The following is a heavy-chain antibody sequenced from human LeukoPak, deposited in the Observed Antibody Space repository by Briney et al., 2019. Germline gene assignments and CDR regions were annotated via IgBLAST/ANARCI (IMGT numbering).Heavy chain of an antibody. CDR1: GYSFTSYW. CDR2: IYPGDSDT. J-gene: IGHJ4*02. CDR3: ARLSPHSSSWSPGGPKVYYFDY. D-gene: IGHD6-13*01. V-gene: IGHV5-51*01. Sequence: GESLKISCKGSGYSFTSYWIGWVRQMPGKGLEWMGIIYPGDSDTRYSPSFQGQVTISADKSISTAYLQWSSLKASDTAMYYCARLSPHSSSWSPGGPKVYYFDYWGQGTLVTVSS.